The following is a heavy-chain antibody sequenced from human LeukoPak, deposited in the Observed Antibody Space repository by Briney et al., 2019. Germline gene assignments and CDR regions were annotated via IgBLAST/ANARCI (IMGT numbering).Heavy chain of an antibody. J-gene: IGHJ4*02. Sequence: QPGGSLRLSCAASGFTFSSYWMHWVRQAPGKGLVWVSRINSDGSSTSYADSVKGRFTISRDNAKNKLYLQMNSLRAEDTAVYYCARAPPSVIITLFDYWGQGTLVTVSS. CDR3: ARAPPSVIITLFDY. D-gene: IGHD3-9*01. CDR2: INSDGSST. V-gene: IGHV3-74*01. CDR1: GFTFSSYW.